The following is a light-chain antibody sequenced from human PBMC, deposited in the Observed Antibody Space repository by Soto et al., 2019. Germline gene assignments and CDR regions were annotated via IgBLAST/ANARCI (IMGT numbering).Light chain of an antibody. V-gene: IGKV3-20*01. Sequence: EIVLTQSPGTLSLSPGERATLSCRASQSVSSNYLAWYQQKPGQAPRLLIYGASSRATGIPDRFSGSGSGTDFTLTISSLEPEDFAVYYCQQYGKSRFIFGPGTKVDIK. CDR2: GAS. J-gene: IGKJ3*01. CDR3: QQYGKSRFI. CDR1: QSVSSNY.